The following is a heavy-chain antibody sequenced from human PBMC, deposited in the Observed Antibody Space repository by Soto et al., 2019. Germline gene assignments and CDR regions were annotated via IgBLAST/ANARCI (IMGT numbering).Heavy chain of an antibody. CDR3: ARAGAITAMGHLGYYYYGMDV. D-gene: IGHD5-18*01. CDR2: ISAYNGNT. V-gene: IGHV1-18*01. Sequence: GASVKVSCKASGYTFTSYGISWVRQAPGQGLEWMGWISAYNGNTNYAQKLQGRVTMTTDTSTSTAYMELRSLRSDDTAVYYCARAGAITAMGHLGYYYYGMDVWGKGTTVTVSS. CDR1: GYTFTSYG. J-gene: IGHJ6*04.